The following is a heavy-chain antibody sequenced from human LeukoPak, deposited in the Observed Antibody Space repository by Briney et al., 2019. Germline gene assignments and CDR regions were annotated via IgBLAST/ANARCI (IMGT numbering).Heavy chain of an antibody. CDR2: ISWNRGSI. CDR3: AKATGIAVTGGGLGY. J-gene: IGHJ4*02. Sequence: GGSLRLSCAASGFTFDDYAMHWVRQAPGKGLEWVSGISWNRGSIGYADSVKGRFTISRDNAKNSLYLQMNSLRVEDTALYYCAKATGIAVTGGGLGYWGQGTLVTVSS. CDR1: GFTFDDYA. D-gene: IGHD6-19*01. V-gene: IGHV3-9*01.